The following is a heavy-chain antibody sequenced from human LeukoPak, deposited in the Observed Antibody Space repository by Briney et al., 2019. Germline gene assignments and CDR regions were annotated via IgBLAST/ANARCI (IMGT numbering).Heavy chain of an antibody. CDR3: ARDLQIGGFDY. CDR1: GGSISSGGYY. CDR2: IYYSGST. J-gene: IGHJ4*02. V-gene: IGHV4-31*03. D-gene: IGHD3-16*01. Sequence: SETLSLTCTVSGGSISSGGYYWSWIRQHPGKGLGWIGYIYYSGSTYYNPSLKSRVTISVDTSKNQFSLKLSSVTAADTAVYYCARDLQIGGFDYWGQGTLVTVSS.